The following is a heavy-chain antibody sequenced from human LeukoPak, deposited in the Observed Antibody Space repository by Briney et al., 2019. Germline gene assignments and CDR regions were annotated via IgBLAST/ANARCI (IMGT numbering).Heavy chain of an antibody. CDR1: GFTFSSYE. CDR3: ARGGGDYEDPFDI. J-gene: IGHJ3*02. V-gene: IGHV3-48*03. D-gene: IGHD4-17*01. CDR2: ISSSGSTI. Sequence: GGSLRLSCAASGFTFSSYEMNWVRQAPGKGLELVSYISSSGSTIYYADSVKGRFTISRDNAQNSLYLQMNSLRAEDTAVYYCARGGGDYEDPFDIWGQGTMVTVSS.